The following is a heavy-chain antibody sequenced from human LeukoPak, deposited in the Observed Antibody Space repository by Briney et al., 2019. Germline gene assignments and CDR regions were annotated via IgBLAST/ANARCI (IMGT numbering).Heavy chain of an antibody. Sequence: SQTLSPTCAVYGRSFIGYYWRWIRPHPRKGLEWVGYINYSGSTYYTPSLTSRVTISVDTSKNQCSLKLSSVTAADTAVYYCATYGSGRIFDYWGQGTLVTVSS. V-gene: IGHV4-31*11. D-gene: IGHD3-10*01. CDR3: ATYGSGRIFDY. CDR2: INYSGST. J-gene: IGHJ4*02. CDR1: GRSFIGYY.